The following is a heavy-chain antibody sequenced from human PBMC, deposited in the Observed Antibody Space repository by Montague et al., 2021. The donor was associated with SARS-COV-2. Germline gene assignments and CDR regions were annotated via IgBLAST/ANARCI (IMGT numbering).Heavy chain of an antibody. CDR1: GGSISSNNYY. Sequence: SHTHSLAHTVSGGSISSNNYYWDWIRQPPGKGLEWIGSIYDSGSTYYNPSLKSRVTISVDTSKNHFSLKLNSVTAADTAVYYCARRGRKLLPVATTIGGFDIGGQGTMVTVSS. J-gene: IGHJ3*02. CDR2: IYDSGST. CDR3: ARRGRKLLPVATTIGGFDI. V-gene: IGHV4-39*02. D-gene: IGHD5-12*01.